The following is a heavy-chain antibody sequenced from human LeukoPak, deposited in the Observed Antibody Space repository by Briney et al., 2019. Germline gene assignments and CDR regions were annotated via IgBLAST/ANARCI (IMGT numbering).Heavy chain of an antibody. V-gene: IGHV4-34*01. CDR3: ASSGYSRGWFDP. CDR1: GGSFSGYY. D-gene: IGHD6-13*01. Sequence: SETLSLTCAVYGGSFSGYYWSWIRQPPEKGLEWIGEINHSGSTNYNPSLKSRVTISADTSKNQFSLKLYSVTAADTAVYYCASSGYSRGWFDPWGQGTLVTVSS. J-gene: IGHJ5*02. CDR2: INHSGST.